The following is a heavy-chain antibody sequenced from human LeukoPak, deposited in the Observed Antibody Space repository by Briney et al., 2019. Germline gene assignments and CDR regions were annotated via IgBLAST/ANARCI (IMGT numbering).Heavy chain of an antibody. CDR3: ATGALVGATEFDY. V-gene: IGHV1-24*01. J-gene: IGHJ4*02. Sequence: ASVKVSCKVSGYTLTELSMHWVRQAPGKGLEWMGGFDPEDGETIYAQKFQGRVTMTEDTSTDTAYMELSSLRSEDMAVYYCATGALVGATEFDYWGQGTLVTVSS. CDR1: GYTLTELS. D-gene: IGHD1-26*01. CDR2: FDPEDGET.